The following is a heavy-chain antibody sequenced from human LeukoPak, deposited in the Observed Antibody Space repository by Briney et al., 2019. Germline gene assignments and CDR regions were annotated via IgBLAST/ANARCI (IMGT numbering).Heavy chain of an antibody. CDR1: GGSISSYY. CDR3: ARANYGESPEVDH. J-gene: IGHJ4*02. CDR2: IYYSGST. V-gene: IGHV4-59*01. D-gene: IGHD4-17*01. Sequence: SETLSLTCTVSGGSISSYYWSWIRQPPGKGLEWIGYIYYSGSTNYNPSLKSRVTISVDTSKNQFSLKLSSVTAADTAVYYCARANYGESPEVDHWGQGTLVTVSS.